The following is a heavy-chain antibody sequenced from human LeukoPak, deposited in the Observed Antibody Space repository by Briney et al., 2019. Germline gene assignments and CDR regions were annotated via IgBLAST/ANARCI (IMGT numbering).Heavy chain of an antibody. CDR3: ARDGYNWIPFDA. D-gene: IGHD1-20*01. Sequence: PGGSLRLSSAASGFTLSAYYMAWVRQAPGKGLEFVSGSSGTGFSTHYADSVKGRFTISRDESKNILYLQMDSLRAEDTALYYCARDGYNWIPFDAWGQGTPVTVSS. CDR1: GFTLSAYY. V-gene: IGHV3-23*01. CDR2: SSGTGFST. J-gene: IGHJ4*02.